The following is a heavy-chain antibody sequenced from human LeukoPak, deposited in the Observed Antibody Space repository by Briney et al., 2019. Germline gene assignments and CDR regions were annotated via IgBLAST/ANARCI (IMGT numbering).Heavy chain of an antibody. Sequence: SETLSLTCAVYGGSFSGYYWSWIRQPPGKGLEWIGEINHSGSTNYNPSLKSRVTISVDTSKNQFSLKLSSVTAADTAVYYCARGFIFWSGFDYWGQGTLVTVSS. J-gene: IGHJ4*02. CDR3: ARGFIFWSGFDY. V-gene: IGHV4-34*01. D-gene: IGHD3-3*01. CDR1: GGSFSGYY. CDR2: INHSGST.